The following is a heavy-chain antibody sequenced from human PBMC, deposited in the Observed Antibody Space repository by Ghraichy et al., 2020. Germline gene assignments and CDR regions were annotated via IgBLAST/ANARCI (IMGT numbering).Heavy chain of an antibody. CDR1: GFTFSSYV. CDR2: ISGSGGST. V-gene: IGHV3-23*01. J-gene: IGHJ6*02. D-gene: IGHD3-10*01. Sequence: GESLNISCAASGFTFSSYVMNWVRQAPGKGLEWVSGISGSGGSTYYADSVKGRFSISRDTSKNTLYLQMNSLRAEDTAVYYCAKDLLAMVRGVLFSFGYGLDVWGQGTTVTVSS. CDR3: AKDLLAMVRGVLFSFGYGLDV.